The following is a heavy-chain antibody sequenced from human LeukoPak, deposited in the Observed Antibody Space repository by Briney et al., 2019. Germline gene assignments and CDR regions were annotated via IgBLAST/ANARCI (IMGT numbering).Heavy chain of an antibody. V-gene: IGHV3-48*04. D-gene: IGHD3-22*01. J-gene: IGHJ4*02. CDR1: GFTFSSYA. CDR2: ISSISSSI. CDR3: ARGPSYDISHFDY. Sequence: GGSLRLSCAASGFTFSSYAMSWVRQAPGKGLEWVSYISSISSSIFYADSVKGRFTISRDNAQNSLYLQMNNLGAEDTAVYYCARGPSYDISHFDYWGQGTLVTVSS.